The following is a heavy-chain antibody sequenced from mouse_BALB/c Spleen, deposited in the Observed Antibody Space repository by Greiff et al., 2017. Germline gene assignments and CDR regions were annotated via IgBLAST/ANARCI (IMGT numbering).Heavy chain of an antibody. CDR3: ARGYDYGNSWFAY. J-gene: IGHJ3*01. CDR1: GYTFTSYW. CDR2: INPSNGRT. D-gene: IGHD2-4*01. V-gene: IGHV1S81*02. Sequence: QVQLQQPGAELVKPGASVKLSCKASGYTFTSYWMHWVKQRPGQGLEWIGEINPSNGRTNYNEKFKSKATLTVDKSSSTAYMQLSSLTSEDSAVYYFARGYDYGNSWFAYWGQGTLVTVSA.